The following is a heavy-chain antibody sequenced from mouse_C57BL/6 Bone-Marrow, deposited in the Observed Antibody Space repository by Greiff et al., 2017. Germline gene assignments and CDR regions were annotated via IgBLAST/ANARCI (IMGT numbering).Heavy chain of an antibody. CDR1: GFSFTDYN. J-gene: IGHJ2*01. D-gene: IGHD1-1*01. CDR3: TTSGLFDY. Sequence: VQLQQSGAELVRPGASVKLSCKASGFSFTDYNMNWVKQRPEQGLEWIGVINPDNGNTGYNQKFKGKATITADKSSSTAYMQLNSLTSEDSAVYYCTTSGLFDYWGQGTTVTVS. V-gene: IGHV1-39*01. CDR2: INPDNGNT.